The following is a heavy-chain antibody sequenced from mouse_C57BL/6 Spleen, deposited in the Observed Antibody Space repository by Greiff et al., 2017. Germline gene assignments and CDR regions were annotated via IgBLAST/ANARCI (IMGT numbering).Heavy chain of an antibody. CDR3: ARAYGNLYYAMDY. D-gene: IGHD2-1*01. CDR1: GYTFTSYW. Sequence: VQLQQSGAELVRPGSSVKLSCKASGYTFTSYWMHWVKQRPIQGLEWIGNIDPSDSETHYNQKFKDKATLTVDKSSSTAYMQLSGLTSEDSAVYYCARAYGNLYYAMDYWGQGTSVTVSS. CDR2: IDPSDSET. V-gene: IGHV1-52*01. J-gene: IGHJ4*01.